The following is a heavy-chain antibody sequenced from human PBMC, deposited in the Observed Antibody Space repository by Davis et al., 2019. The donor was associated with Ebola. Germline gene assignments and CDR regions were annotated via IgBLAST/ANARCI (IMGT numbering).Heavy chain of an antibody. V-gene: IGHV3-74*01. CDR2: ITGDGSST. CDR3: ARVLSYYYGSGTVRGYGMDV. Sequence: GESLKISCAASGFTFSTYWMHWVRQAPGKGLAWVLRITGDGSSTDYADSVKGRFTISRDNAKNSLYLQMNSLRAEDTAVYYCARVLSYYYGSGTVRGYGMDVWGQGTTVTVSS. J-gene: IGHJ6*02. D-gene: IGHD3-10*01. CDR1: GFTFSTYW.